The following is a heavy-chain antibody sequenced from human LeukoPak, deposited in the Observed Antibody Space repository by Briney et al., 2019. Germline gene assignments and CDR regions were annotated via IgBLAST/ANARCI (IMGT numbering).Heavy chain of an antibody. Sequence: PGGSLRLSCAASGFTFTSHAMNWVRQAPGKGLEWVSTISGSGSSTYYVDSVKGRFTISRDNAKNSLYLQMNSLRVEDTAVYYCARKTGDCWGQGTLVIVSS. D-gene: IGHD1-14*01. CDR3: ARKTGDC. V-gene: IGHV3-23*01. CDR2: ISGSGSST. CDR1: GFTFTSHA. J-gene: IGHJ4*02.